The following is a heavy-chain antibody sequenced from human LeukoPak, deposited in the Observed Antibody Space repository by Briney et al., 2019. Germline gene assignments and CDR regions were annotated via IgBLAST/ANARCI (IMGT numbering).Heavy chain of an antibody. V-gene: IGHV1-18*01. CDR1: NYTFTSYG. D-gene: IGHD7-27*01. J-gene: IGHJ3*02. Sequence: ASVKVSCKASNYTFTSYGISWVRQAPGQGLEWMGWISAYNGNTNYAQKLQGRVTMTTDTSTSTAYMELRSLRSDDTAVYYCARHRTGDDAFDIWGQGTMVTVSS. CDR3: ARHRTGDDAFDI. CDR2: ISAYNGNT.